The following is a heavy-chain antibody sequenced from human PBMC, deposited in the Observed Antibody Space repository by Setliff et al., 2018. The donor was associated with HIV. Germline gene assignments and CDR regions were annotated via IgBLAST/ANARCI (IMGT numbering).Heavy chain of an antibody. J-gene: IGHJ4*02. CDR3: AKDGNVGWNDLDH. V-gene: IGHV3-23*01. D-gene: IGHD1-1*01. Sequence: GGSLRLSCAASGFTFSSYAMSWVRQAPGKGLEWVSAISGSGTATEYADSVKGRFTISRDNSKNALYLEMNNLRAEDTAIYYCAKDGNVGWNDLDHWDQGTLVTVSS. CDR1: GFTFSSYA. CDR2: ISGSGTAT.